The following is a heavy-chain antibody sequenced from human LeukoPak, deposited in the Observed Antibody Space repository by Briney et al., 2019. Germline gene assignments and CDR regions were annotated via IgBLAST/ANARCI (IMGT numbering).Heavy chain of an antibody. V-gene: IGHV1-69*04. CDR2: IITILGIA. Sequence: GSSLKVSSTASGGTFITDAISWVRQAPGERLEWMGRIITILGIANYAQKFQGRVTITADKSTSTAYMELSSLRSEDTAVYYCARAQQLVSLFDYWGQGTLVTVSS. J-gene: IGHJ4*02. CDR1: GGTFITDA. CDR3: ARAQQLVSLFDY. D-gene: IGHD6-13*01.